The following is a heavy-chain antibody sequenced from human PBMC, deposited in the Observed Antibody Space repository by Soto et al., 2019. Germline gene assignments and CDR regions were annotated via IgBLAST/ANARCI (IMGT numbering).Heavy chain of an antibody. Sequence: QLQLQESGPGLVKPSETLSLTCTVPGRSITGSSYFWGWIRQPPGKGLEWIANIYYTGSTYYNQSLRSRVIISVDSSKNQFYLNLSSVTAADTAVFYCARFGYGDARNWGQGTLVTVSS. CDR1: GRSITGSSYF. CDR3: ARFGYGDARN. J-gene: IGHJ4*02. D-gene: IGHD4-17*01. CDR2: IYYTGST. V-gene: IGHV4-39*01.